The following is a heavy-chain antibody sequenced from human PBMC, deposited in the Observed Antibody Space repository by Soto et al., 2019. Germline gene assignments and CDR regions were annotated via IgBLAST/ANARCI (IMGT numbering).Heavy chain of an antibody. Sequence: SETLSLTCSVSGDSISTVDYFWAWIRQPPGQALEYIGYIYKSTTTYYNPSFEGRVAISLDTSKSQFSLTVTSVTAADTAVYFCARGRYCLTGRCFPNWFDSWGLGTLVTVSS. J-gene: IGHJ5*01. CDR1: GDSISTVDYF. V-gene: IGHV4-30-4*01. D-gene: IGHD2-15*01. CDR2: IYKSTTT. CDR3: ARGRYCLTGRCFPNWFDS.